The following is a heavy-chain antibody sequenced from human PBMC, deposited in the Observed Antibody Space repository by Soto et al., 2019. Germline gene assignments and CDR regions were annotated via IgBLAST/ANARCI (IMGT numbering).Heavy chain of an antibody. J-gene: IGHJ6*02. Sequence: SVKVSWKASAASFRTYTPSWVRQAPGQGLEWVGGIIPIFGTVNYAQKLRDRVTITADESTSTAYMELTNLRSEDTAVYYCTRDRGGTRLYSLMALWGHGTTVTVYS. D-gene: IGHD2-15*01. V-gene: IGHV1-69*13. CDR2: IIPIFGTV. CDR1: AASFRTYT. CDR3: TRDRGGTRLYSLMAL.